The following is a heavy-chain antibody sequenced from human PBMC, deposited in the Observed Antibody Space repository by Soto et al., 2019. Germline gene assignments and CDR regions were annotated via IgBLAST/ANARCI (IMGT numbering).Heavy chain of an antibody. J-gene: IGHJ6*03. CDR3: ARDQGSSSGNYYYYMDV. CDR2: IWYDGSNK. Sequence: QVQLVESGGGVVQPGRSLRLSCAASGFTFSSYGMHWVRQAPGKGLEWVAVIWYDGSNKYYADSVKGRFTISRDNSKNKLYLQMNSLRAEDTAVYYCARDQGSSSGNYYYYMDVWGKGTTVTVSS. D-gene: IGHD6-6*01. V-gene: IGHV3-33*01. CDR1: GFTFSSYG.